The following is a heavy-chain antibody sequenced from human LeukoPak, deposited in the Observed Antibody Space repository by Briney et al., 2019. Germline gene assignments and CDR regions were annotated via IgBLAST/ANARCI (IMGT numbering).Heavy chain of an antibody. CDR2: INHSGST. CDR3: ARGGGWHYYYYGMDV. V-gene: IGHV4-34*01. Sequence: PSETLSLTCAVYGGSFSGYYWSWIRQPPGKGLERIGEINHSGSTNYNPSLKSRVTISVDTSKNQFSLKLSSVTAADKAVYYCARGGGWHYYYYGMDVWGKGTTVAVSS. CDR1: GGSFSGYY. D-gene: IGHD6-19*01. J-gene: IGHJ6*04.